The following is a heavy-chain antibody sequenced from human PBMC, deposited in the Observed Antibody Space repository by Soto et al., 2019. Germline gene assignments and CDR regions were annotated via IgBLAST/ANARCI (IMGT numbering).Heavy chain of an antibody. CDR1: GDSVSSNSAA. D-gene: IGHD2-21*01. V-gene: IGHV6-1*01. CDR3: ARGRGGDHYYYYYYMDV. J-gene: IGHJ6*03. CDR2: TYYRSRWYN. Sequence: PSQTLSLTCVISGDSVSSNSAAWNWIRQSPSRGLEWLGRTYYRSRWYNDYAVSVRSRITVNADTSKNQFSLHLNSVTPEDTAVYYCARGRGGDHYYYYYYMDVWGKGTTVTVSS.